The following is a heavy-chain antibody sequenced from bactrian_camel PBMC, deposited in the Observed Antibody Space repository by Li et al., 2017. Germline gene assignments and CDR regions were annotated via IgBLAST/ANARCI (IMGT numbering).Heavy chain of an antibody. J-gene: IGHJ4*01. D-gene: IGHD3*01. CDR3: AARWPSTANCDSDLHEYNY. CDR1: GNGDGSGYW. V-gene: IGHV3S53*01. Sequence: HVQLVESGGGSVQLGGSLTLSCAVSGNGDGSGYWRTGWFRQAPGQEREAVAAIYGGDGSAIYTDSAKGRFTISRDGARNTLYLQMNSLKPEDTAIYFCAARWPSTANCDSDLHEYNYWGQGTQVTVS. CDR2: IYGGDGSA.